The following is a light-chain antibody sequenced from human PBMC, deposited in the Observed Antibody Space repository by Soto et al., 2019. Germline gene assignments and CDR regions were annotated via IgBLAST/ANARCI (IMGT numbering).Light chain of an antibody. J-gene: IGKJ3*01. V-gene: IGKV3-20*01. CDR1: QSIDSSY. CDR2: GTS. CDR3: QLAGT. Sequence: EIVLTQSPGTLSLSPGERATLSCRASQSIDSSYVAWYRQKPGQAPTLLIYGTSRRATGIPGRVSGSGSGTDFTLSISGLEPEYFAVYFCQLAGTFGPGAKVEVK.